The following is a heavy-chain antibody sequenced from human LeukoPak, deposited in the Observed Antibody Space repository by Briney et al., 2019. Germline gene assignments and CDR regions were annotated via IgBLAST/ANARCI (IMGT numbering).Heavy chain of an antibody. V-gene: IGHV1-69*04. D-gene: IGHD3-9*01. CDR3: AKDSYYDILRAFIDY. Sequence: SVKVSCKASGGTFSSYAISWVRQAPGQGLEWMGRIIPILGIANYAQKFQGRVTITADKSTSTAYMELSSLRSEDTAVYYCAKDSYYDILRAFIDYWGQGTLVTVSS. J-gene: IGHJ4*02. CDR1: GGTFSSYA. CDR2: IIPILGIA.